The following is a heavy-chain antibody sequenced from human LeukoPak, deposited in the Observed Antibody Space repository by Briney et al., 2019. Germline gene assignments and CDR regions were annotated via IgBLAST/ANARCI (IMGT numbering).Heavy chain of an antibody. V-gene: IGHV4-59*08. Sequence: SETLSLTCTVSGGSISSYYWSWIRQPPGKGLEWIGYIYYSGSTNYNPSLKSRVTISVDTSKNQFSLKLSSVTAADTAVYCCARLPLNTYYDFWSGYSYYYYGMDVWGQGTTVTVSS. CDR2: IYYSGST. CDR3: ARLPLNTYYDFWSGYSYYYYGMDV. CDR1: GGSISSYY. J-gene: IGHJ6*02. D-gene: IGHD3-3*01.